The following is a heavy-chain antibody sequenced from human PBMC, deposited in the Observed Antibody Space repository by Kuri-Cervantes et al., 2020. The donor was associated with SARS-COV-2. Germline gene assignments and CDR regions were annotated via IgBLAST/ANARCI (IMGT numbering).Heavy chain of an antibody. V-gene: IGHV3-21*01. CDR1: GFTVSSNY. Sequence: GESLKISCAASGFTVSSNYMSWVRQAPGKGLEWVSSISSSSSYIYYADSVKGRFTISRDNAKNSLYLQMYSLRAEDTAVYYCAKIPIIAAAGADAFDIWGQGTMVTVSS. CDR2: ISSSSSYI. CDR3: AKIPIIAAAGADAFDI. D-gene: IGHD6-13*01. J-gene: IGHJ3*02.